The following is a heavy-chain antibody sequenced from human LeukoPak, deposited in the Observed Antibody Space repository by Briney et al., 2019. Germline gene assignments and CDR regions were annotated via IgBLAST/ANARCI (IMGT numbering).Heavy chain of an antibody. CDR3: ARSLTGTTIRGAFDI. CDR1: GFTVSSNY. Sequence: GGSLRLSCAASGFTVSSNYMSWVRQAPGKGLEWVSYISSSSSTIYYADSVKGRFTISRDNAKNSLYLQMNSLRAEDTAVYYCARSLTGTTIRGAFDIWGQGTMVTVSS. D-gene: IGHD1-7*01. CDR2: ISSSSSTI. V-gene: IGHV3-48*01. J-gene: IGHJ3*02.